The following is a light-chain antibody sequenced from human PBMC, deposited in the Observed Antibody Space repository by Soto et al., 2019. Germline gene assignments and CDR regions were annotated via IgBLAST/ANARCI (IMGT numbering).Light chain of an antibody. Sequence: EIVLTQSPATLSLSPGERATLSCRASQRVSSSLAWYQQKPGQAPRLLIYDASNMATGIPARFSGSGSGTDFTLTISSLEPEDFAVYYCQQRSNWPPYTFGQGTKLEIK. CDR1: QRVSSS. CDR3: QQRSNWPPYT. V-gene: IGKV3-11*01. CDR2: DAS. J-gene: IGKJ2*01.